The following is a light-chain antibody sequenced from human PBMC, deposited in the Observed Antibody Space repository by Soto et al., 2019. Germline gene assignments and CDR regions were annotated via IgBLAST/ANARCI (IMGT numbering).Light chain of an antibody. CDR3: QVWDGSNDHVV. CDR2: YDS. J-gene: IGLJ2*01. CDR1: NIGSKS. Sequence: SYELTQPPSVSVAPGKTASITCGGNNIGSKSVHWYQQKPGQAPVLVIYYDSDRPSGIPERFSCSNSGHTATLTISRVEAGDEADYYCQVWDGSNDHVVFGGGTKLTVL. V-gene: IGLV3-21*04.